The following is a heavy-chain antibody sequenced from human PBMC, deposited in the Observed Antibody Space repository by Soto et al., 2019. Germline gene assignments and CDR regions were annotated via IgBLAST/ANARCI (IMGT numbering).Heavy chain of an antibody. CDR3: ARYWRGGPRWRVMDV. D-gene: IGHD2-15*01. J-gene: IGHJ6*02. CDR2: IIPIFGTA. CDR1: GGTFSSYA. Sequence: QVQLVQSGAEVKKPGSSVKVSCKASGGTFSSYAISWVRQAPGQGLEWMGGIIPIFGTANYAQKFQGRVTITADKSKSTASMELRSLRSEDTAVYYCARYWRGGPRWRVMDVWGQGTTVTVSS. V-gene: IGHV1-69*06.